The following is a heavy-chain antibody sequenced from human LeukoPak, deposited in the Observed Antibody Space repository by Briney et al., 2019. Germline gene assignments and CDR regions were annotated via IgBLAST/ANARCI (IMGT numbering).Heavy chain of an antibody. CDR2: IYYSGST. CDR3: ARVGGTNYYYYGMDV. CDR1: GGSISSGGYS. D-gene: IGHD4-23*01. J-gene: IGHJ6*02. V-gene: IGHV4-61*08. Sequence: SETLSLTCAVSGGSISSGGYSWSWIRQPPGKGLEWIGYIYYSGSTNYNPSLKSRVTISVDTSKNQFSLKLSSVTAADTAVYYCARVGGTNYYYYGMDVWGQGTTVTVSS.